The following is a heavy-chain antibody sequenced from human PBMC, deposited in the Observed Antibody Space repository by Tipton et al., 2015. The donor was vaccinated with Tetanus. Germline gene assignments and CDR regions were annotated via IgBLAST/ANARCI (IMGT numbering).Heavy chain of an antibody. V-gene: IGHV4-31*02. CDR1: GGSISSGGYY. CDR2: IYYSGST. CDR3: ARGQGRGARGGNYVDC. J-gene: IGHJ4*02. Sequence: LRLSCTVSGGSISSGGYYWSWNRQHPGMGLEWIGDIYYSGSTYYNPSHKSRCIISVDTSKNQFSLKLNSVTDADTAVYYGARGQGRGARGGNYVDCWGQGTLVSVSS. D-gene: IGHD1-26*01.